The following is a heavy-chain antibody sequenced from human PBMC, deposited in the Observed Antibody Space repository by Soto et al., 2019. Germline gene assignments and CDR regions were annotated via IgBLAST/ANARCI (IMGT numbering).Heavy chain of an antibody. CDR1: GYTFTSYG. J-gene: IGHJ4*02. Sequence: QVQLVQSGAEVKKPGASVKVSCKASGYTFTSYGISWVRQAPGQGLEWMGGISAYNGNTNYAQKLQGRVTMTTDTSTRTAYMELRSLRYDDTAVYYCARDQFDSFGPKGGLDYWGQGTLVTVSS. CDR2: ISAYNGNT. CDR3: ARDQFDSFGPKGGLDY. D-gene: IGHD5-18*01. V-gene: IGHV1-18*01.